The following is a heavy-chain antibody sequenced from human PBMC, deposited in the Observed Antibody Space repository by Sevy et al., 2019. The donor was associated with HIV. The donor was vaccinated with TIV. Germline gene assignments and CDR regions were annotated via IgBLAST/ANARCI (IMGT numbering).Heavy chain of an antibody. V-gene: IGHV3-21*01. CDR3: ARSAAIMTYYYDSSGYADY. Sequence: GGSPRLSCAASGFTFSSYSMNWVRQAPGKGLEWVSSISSSSSYIYYADSVKGRFTISRDNAKNSLYLKMNSLRAEDTAVYYCARSAAIMTYYYDSSGYADYWGQGTLVTVSS. D-gene: IGHD3-22*01. CDR1: GFTFSSYS. CDR2: ISSSSSYI. J-gene: IGHJ4*02.